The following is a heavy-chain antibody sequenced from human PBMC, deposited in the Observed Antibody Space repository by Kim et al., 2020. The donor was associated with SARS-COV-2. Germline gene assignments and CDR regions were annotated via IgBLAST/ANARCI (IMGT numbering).Heavy chain of an antibody. J-gene: IGHJ3*02. D-gene: IGHD6-19*01. CDR3: AREGGESVYSSGRRDAFDI. CDR1: GYTFTGYY. CDR2: INPNSGGT. V-gene: IGHV1-2*02. Sequence: ASVKVSCKASGYTFTGYYMHWVRQAPGQGLEWMGWINPNSGGTNYAQKFQGRVTMTRDTSISTAYMELSRLRSDDTAVYYCAREGGESVYSSGRRDAFDIWGEGTMVTVSS.